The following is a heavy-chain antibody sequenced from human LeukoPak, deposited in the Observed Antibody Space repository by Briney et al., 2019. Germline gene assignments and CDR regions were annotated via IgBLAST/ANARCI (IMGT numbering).Heavy chain of an antibody. CDR1: GFTFNTYY. Sequence: PGGSLRLSCAASGFTFNTYYMTRVRLAPGKGLEWVAGIKQDGSENYYMDSVKGRFTISRDNAKNSLFLQMNSLRAEDTAVYYCARDPRVGYCSSSNCQGEYNYFDPWGQGTLVTVSS. D-gene: IGHD2-2*01. CDR3: ARDPRVGYCSSSNCQGEYNYFDP. J-gene: IGHJ5*02. CDR2: IKQDGSEN. V-gene: IGHV3-7*01.